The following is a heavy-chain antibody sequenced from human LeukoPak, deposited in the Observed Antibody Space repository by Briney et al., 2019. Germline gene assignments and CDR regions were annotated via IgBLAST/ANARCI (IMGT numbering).Heavy chain of an antibody. J-gene: IGHJ4*02. V-gene: IGHV4-39*07. CDR1: GGSISSSNYY. Sequence: SETLSLTCTVSGGSISSSNYYWGWIRQPPGKGLEWIGSIYYSGSTFYNPSLKSRVSISVDTSKNQFSLNLKSVTAADTAVYYCASYSSPNFDYWGQGTLVTVSS. D-gene: IGHD6-13*01. CDR2: IYYSGST. CDR3: ASYSSPNFDY.